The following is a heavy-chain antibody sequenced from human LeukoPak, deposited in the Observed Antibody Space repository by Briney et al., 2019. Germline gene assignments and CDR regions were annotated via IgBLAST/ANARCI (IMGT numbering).Heavy chain of an antibody. CDR2: INHSGST. CDR1: GGSFSGYY. CDR3: ARGSMGVVAAPTRNFDY. Sequence: PSETLSLTCAVYGGSFSGYYWSWIRQPPGKGLEWIGEINHSGSTNYNPSPKSRVTISVDTSKNQFSLKLSSVTAADTAVYYCARGSMGVVAAPTRNFDYWGQGTLVTVSS. J-gene: IGHJ4*02. D-gene: IGHD2-15*01. V-gene: IGHV4-34*01.